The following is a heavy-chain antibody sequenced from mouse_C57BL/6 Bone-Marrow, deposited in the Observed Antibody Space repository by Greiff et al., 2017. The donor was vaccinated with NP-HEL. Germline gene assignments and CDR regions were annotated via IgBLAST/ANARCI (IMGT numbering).Heavy chain of an antibody. CDR3: ARGINDY. D-gene: IGHD2-4*01. V-gene: IGHV1-52*01. CDR2: IDPSDSAT. J-gene: IGHJ2*01. CDR1: GYTFTSYW. Sequence: VQLQQPGAELVRPGSSVQLSCKASGYTFTSYWMPWVKQRPIQGLEWIGHIDPSDSATHYNPQFKDKATLTVYKSSSTAYMQLSSLTSEDSAVYYCARGINDYWGQGTTLTVSS.